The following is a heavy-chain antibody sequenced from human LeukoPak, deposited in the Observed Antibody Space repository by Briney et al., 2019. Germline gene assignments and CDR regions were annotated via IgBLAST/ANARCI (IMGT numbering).Heavy chain of an antibody. V-gene: IGHV3-30*04. CDR3: AREGGIAVAGPYFDY. CDR1: GFTFSSYA. D-gene: IGHD6-19*01. Sequence: GGSLRLSCAASGFTFSSYAMHWVRQAPGKGLERVAVISYDGSNKYYADSVKGRFTISRDNSKNTLYLQMNSLRAEDTAVYYCAREGGIAVAGPYFDYWGQGTLVTVSS. J-gene: IGHJ4*02. CDR2: ISYDGSNK.